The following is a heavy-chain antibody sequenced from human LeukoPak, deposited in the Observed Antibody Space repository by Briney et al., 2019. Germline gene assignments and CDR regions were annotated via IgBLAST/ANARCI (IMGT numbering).Heavy chain of an antibody. CDR3: ATDANSSGWYYFDY. V-gene: IGHV1-46*01. CDR1: GYTFTGYY. Sequence: ASVKVSCKASGYTFTGYYMHWVRQAPGQGLEWMGIINPSGGSTSYAQKFQGRVTMTRDMSTSTVYMELSSLGSEDTAVYYCATDANSSGWYYFDYWGQGTLVTVSS. J-gene: IGHJ4*02. D-gene: IGHD6-19*01. CDR2: INPSGGST.